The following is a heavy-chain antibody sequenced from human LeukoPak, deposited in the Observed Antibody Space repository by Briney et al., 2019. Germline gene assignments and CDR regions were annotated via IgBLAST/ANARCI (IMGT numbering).Heavy chain of an antibody. CDR1: GGSISSGGYY. D-gene: IGHD5-12*01. V-gene: IGHV4-31*03. Sequence: SETLSLTCTVSGGSISSGGYYWSWIRQHPGKGLEWIGYIYYSGSTYYNPSLKSRVTISVDTSKNQFSLKLGSVTAADTAVYYCARSPGYSGLREGYFDYWGQGTLVTVSS. CDR2: IYYSGST. CDR3: ARSPGYSGLREGYFDY. J-gene: IGHJ4*02.